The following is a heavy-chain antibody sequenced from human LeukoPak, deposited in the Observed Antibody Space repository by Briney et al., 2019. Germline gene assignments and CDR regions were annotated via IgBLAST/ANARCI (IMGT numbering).Heavy chain of an antibody. V-gene: IGHV1-69*13. CDR1: GGTFSSYA. D-gene: IGHD3-16*01. Sequence: GASVKVSCKASGGTFSSYAISWVRQAPGQGLEWMGGIIPIFGTANYAQKFQGRVTITADESTSTAYMELSSLRSEDTAVYYCATPGGDPSVAFDIWGQGTMVTVSS. J-gene: IGHJ3*02. CDR3: ATPGGDPSVAFDI. CDR2: IIPIFGTA.